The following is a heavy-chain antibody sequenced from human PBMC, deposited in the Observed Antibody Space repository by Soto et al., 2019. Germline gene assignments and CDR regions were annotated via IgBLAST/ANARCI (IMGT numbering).Heavy chain of an antibody. J-gene: IGHJ4*02. Sequence: QLQLQESGSGLVKPSQTLSLTCAVSGGSISSGGYSWSWIRQPPGKGLEWIGYIYHSGSTYYNPSLKTRVHISVDRSKTQSALKLSSVTAADTAVYYCAAGGGLPRYYWGQGTLVTVSS. CDR1: GGSISSGGYS. V-gene: IGHV4-30-2*01. D-gene: IGHD5-12*01. CDR2: IYHSGST. CDR3: AAGGGLPRYY.